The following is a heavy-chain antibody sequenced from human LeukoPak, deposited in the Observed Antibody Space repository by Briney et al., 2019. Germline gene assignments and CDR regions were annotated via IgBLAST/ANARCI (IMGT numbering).Heavy chain of an antibody. CDR3: ARRGFRSLDY. J-gene: IGHJ4*02. V-gene: IGHV3-48*02. CDR2: IISTISTR. D-gene: IGHD5-12*01. CDR1: GFTFSIYT. Sequence: GGSLRLSCAASGFTFSIYTMNWVRQAPGEGLEWVSYIISTISTRNYADSVKGRSTISRDNAKISLHLQMNSLRDEDTAVYYCARRGFRSLDYWGQGTLVTVSS.